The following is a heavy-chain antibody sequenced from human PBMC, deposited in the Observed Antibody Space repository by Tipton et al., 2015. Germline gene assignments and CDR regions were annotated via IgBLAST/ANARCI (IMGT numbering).Heavy chain of an antibody. J-gene: IGHJ6*02. CDR3: AREDDFWNGYYFAGYGLDV. CDR2: ISYTGRT. CDR1: GGSMSRGDYY. D-gene: IGHD3-3*01. Sequence: TLPLTCTVSGGSMSRGDYYWSWIRQYPGKGLEWIGYISYTGRTYYNPSLKSRATISADTSKDQFSLKLSSVTAADTAVYYCAREDDFWNGYYFAGYGLDVWGQGTAVTVSS. V-gene: IGHV4-31*03.